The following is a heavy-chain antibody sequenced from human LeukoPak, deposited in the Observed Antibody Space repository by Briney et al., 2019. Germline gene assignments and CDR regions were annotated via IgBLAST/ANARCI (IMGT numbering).Heavy chain of an antibody. CDR3: ARSYYYESSGYGDFDY. V-gene: IGHV4-34*01. D-gene: IGHD3-22*01. J-gene: IGHJ4*02. Sequence: SETLSLTCAVYGGSFSGYYWSWIRQPPGKGLEWIGEINHGGITNYNPSLKSRVTISVDTSKNQFSLKLTSLTAADTAVYYCARSYYYESSGYGDFDYWGQGALVTVSS. CDR1: GGSFSGYY. CDR2: INHGGIT.